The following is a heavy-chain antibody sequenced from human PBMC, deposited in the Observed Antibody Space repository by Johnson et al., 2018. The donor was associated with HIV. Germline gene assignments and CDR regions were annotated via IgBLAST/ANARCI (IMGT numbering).Heavy chain of an antibody. Sequence: QVQLVESGGGVVQPGTSLRLSCAASGFTFTSFAMHWVRQAPGKGLAWVGFISYDGSNEYYADSVKGRFTISRDNSKNTLYLQMSSLRAGDTAVYYCARGRASWELYDAFEIWGQGTMVIVSS. CDR1: GFTFTSFA. J-gene: IGHJ3*02. CDR3: ARGRASWELYDAFEI. CDR2: ISYDGSNE. D-gene: IGHD1-26*01. V-gene: IGHV3-30*04.